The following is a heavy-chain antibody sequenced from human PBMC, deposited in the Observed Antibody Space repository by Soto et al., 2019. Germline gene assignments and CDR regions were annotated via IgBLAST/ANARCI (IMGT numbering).Heavy chain of an antibody. CDR1: GASITTYS. J-gene: IGHJ4*02. D-gene: IGHD3-9*01. Sequence: SETMSLTCAVSGASITTYSLSWIRTATGKGLEWIGYIYNRGRSNYKPSLRSRVTLSVDASKNQFSLKLISVTAADTAVYYCARAGSYDTLAGSWRYFDYWGQGILVTVSS. CDR3: ARAGSYDTLAGSWRYFDY. CDR2: IYNRGRS. V-gene: IGHV4-59*01.